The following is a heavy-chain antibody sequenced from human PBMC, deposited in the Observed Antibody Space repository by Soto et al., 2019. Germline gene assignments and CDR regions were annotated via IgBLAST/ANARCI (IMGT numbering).Heavy chain of an antibody. CDR2: ISGSGYST. Sequence: PGGSLRLSCAASGFTFSSYGMSWVRQAPGKGLEWVSAISGSGYSTYYADSVKGRFTISRDNSKNTLYLQMNSLGAEDTAVYYCAKSLSVGATTPFDYWGQGTLVTVSS. CDR3: AKSLSVGATTPFDY. D-gene: IGHD1-26*01. V-gene: IGHV3-23*01. J-gene: IGHJ4*02. CDR1: GFTFSSYG.